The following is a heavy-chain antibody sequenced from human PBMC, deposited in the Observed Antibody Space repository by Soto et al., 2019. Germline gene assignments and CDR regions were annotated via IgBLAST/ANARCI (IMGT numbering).Heavy chain of an antibody. CDR1: GYTFTSYG. CDR2: ISAYNGNT. J-gene: IGHJ6*03. D-gene: IGHD6-13*01. CDR3: ARVPGGSSWYYYYYYMDV. Sequence: GASVKVSCKASGYTFTSYGISWVRQAPGQGLEWMGWISAYNGNTNYAQKLQGRVTMTTDTSTSTAYMELRSLRSDDTAVYYCARVPGGSSWYYYYYYMDVWGKGTTVTVSS. V-gene: IGHV1-18*01.